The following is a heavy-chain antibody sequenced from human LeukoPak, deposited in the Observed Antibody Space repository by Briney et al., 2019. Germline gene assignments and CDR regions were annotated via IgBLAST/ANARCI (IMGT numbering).Heavy chain of an antibody. CDR3: ARDIGDCSSGSCYSDYFDY. D-gene: IGHD2-15*01. V-gene: IGHV3-33*01. CDR2: ILNDGNTK. J-gene: IGHJ4*02. CDR1: GFTFRPYG. Sequence: GRSLRLSCAASGFTFRPYGMHWVRQAPGKGPERVALILNDGNTKHYADSVRGRFTISRDNSKNTLYLQMNSLRAEDTAVYYCARDIGDCSSGSCYSDYFDYWGQGTLVTVSS.